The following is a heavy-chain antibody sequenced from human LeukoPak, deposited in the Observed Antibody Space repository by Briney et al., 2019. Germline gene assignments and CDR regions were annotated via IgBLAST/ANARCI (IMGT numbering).Heavy chain of an antibody. D-gene: IGHD3-22*01. V-gene: IGHV1-18*01. CDR1: GYTFTSYG. CDR3: AREFEMTTIVVYAFDM. Sequence: GASVKVSCKASGYTFTSYGISWVRQAPGQGLEWMGWISAYNGNTNYAQKLQGRVTMTTDTSTSTAYMELRSLRSDDTAVYYCAREFEMTTIVVYAFDMWGQGTMVTVSS. J-gene: IGHJ3*02. CDR2: ISAYNGNT.